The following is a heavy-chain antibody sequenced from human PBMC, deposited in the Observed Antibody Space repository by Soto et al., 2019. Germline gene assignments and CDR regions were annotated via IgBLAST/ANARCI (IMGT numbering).Heavy chain of an antibody. V-gene: IGHV1-58*01. Sequence: SVKVSCKASGFTFTSSAVQWVRQARGQRLEWKGWIVVGSGNTNYTQKFQERVTMTRDMSTSTAYMELRGLRSDDTAVYYCARVRQLVGYFYYYMDVWGKGTTVTVSS. CDR2: IVVGSGNT. CDR3: ARVRQLVGYFYYYMDV. J-gene: IGHJ6*03. CDR1: GFTFTSSA. D-gene: IGHD6-6*01.